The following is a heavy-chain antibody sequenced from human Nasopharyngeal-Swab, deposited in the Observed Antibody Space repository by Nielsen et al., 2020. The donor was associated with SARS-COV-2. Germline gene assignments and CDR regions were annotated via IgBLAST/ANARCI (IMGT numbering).Heavy chain of an antibody. CDR2: ISYSGST. D-gene: IGHD2-2*01. V-gene: IGHV4-59*08. J-gene: IGHJ4*02. CDR1: GGSISSYY. Sequence: SETLSLTCTVSGGSISSYYWTWIRQPPGKGLECIGYISYSGSTNYNPSLESRVTISVDTSKNQFSLKLSSVTAADTAVYYCTRRTLSSSGYYFDYWGQGTLVTVSS. CDR3: TRRTLSSSGYYFDY.